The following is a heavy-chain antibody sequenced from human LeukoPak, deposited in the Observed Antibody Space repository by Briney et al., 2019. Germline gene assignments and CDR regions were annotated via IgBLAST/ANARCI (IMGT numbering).Heavy chain of an antibody. CDR3: AKGGKQLLSFDY. J-gene: IGHJ4*02. CDR2: ISGSGGST. D-gene: IGHD2-2*01. CDR1: GCTFNSYA. V-gene: IGHV3-23*01. Sequence: GGSLRLSCAASGCTFNSYAMSRVRQAPGKGLEWVSAISGSGGSTYYADSVKGRFTISRDNSKNTLYLQMNSLRAEDTAVYYCAKGGKQLLSFDYWGQGTLVTVSS.